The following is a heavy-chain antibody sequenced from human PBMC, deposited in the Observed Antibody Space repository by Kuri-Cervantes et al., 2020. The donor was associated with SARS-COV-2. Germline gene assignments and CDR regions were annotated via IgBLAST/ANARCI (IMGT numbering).Heavy chain of an antibody. J-gene: IGHJ4*02. D-gene: IGHD3-16*02. Sequence: SETLSLTCTVSGASISSSTYYWGWIRQSPGKGLDWLGSIYYSGSTYYNPSLKSRVTISVDTSKNQFSLKLSSVTAADTAVYYCASLLSYYDYVWGSYRYYYFDYWGQGTLVTVSS. CDR2: IYYSGST. CDR1: GASISSSTYY. V-gene: IGHV4-39*01. CDR3: ASLLSYYDYVWGSYRYYYFDY.